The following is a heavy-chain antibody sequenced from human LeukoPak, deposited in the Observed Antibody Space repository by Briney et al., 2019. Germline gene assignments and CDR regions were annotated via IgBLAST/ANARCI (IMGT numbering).Heavy chain of an antibody. Sequence: ASVKVSCKASGYTFTGYYMHWVRQAPGQGLEWMGWINPNSGGTNYAQKFQGRVTMTRDTSTSTVYMELSSLRSEDTAVYYCARAKVAEGYYGMDVWGQGTTVTVSS. CDR2: INPNSGGT. D-gene: IGHD2-15*01. V-gene: IGHV1-2*02. CDR3: ARAKVAEGYYGMDV. J-gene: IGHJ6*02. CDR1: GYTFTGYY.